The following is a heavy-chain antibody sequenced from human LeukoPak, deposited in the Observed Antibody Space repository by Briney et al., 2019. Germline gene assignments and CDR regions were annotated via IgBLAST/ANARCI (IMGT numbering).Heavy chain of an antibody. V-gene: IGHV3-7*03. J-gene: IGHJ5*02. CDR3: AKDAVGESNWFDP. D-gene: IGHD3-10*01. CDR2: IKQDGSEK. Sequence: GGSLRLSCAASGFTFSSYWMSWVRQAPGKGLEWVANIKQDGSEKYYVDSMKGRFTISRDNAKNSLYLQMNSLRAEDTALYYCAKDAVGESNWFDPWGQGTLVTVSS. CDR1: GFTFSSYW.